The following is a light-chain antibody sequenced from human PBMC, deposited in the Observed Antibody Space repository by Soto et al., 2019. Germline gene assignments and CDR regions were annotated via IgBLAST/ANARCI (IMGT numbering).Light chain of an antibody. CDR1: QNIHNH. CDR2: DAI. Sequence: EKLRSQSPATLSVSPGERVTLSCRASQNIHNHMSWFLQKPGQTPRLLIYDAIIRAADVPARFSGSWSGTEFTLTINSLQSEDFAVYYCPHRMNWPLTFGQGTRLENK. CDR3: PHRMNWPLT. J-gene: IGKJ5*01. V-gene: IGKV3-15*01.